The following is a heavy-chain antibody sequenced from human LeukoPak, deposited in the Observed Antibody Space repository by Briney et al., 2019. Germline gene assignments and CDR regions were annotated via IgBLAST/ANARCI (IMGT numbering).Heavy chain of an antibody. CDR2: INHSGST. CDR3: ARPDY. Sequence: SETLSLTCAVYGGSFSGYYWSWIRQPPGKGLEWTGEINHSGSTNYNPSLKSRVTISVDTSKNQFSLKLSSVTAADTAVYYCARPDYWGQGTLVTVSS. CDR1: GGSFSGYY. J-gene: IGHJ4*02. V-gene: IGHV4-34*01.